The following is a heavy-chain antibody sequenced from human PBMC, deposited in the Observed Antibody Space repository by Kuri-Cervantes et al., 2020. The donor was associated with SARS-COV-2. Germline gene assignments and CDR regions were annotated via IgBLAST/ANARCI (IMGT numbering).Heavy chain of an antibody. J-gene: IGHJ1*01. CDR1: GFTFSNAW. CDR2: ISSSGSTI. Sequence: GESLKISCAASGFTFSNAWMSWVRQAPGKGLEWVSYISSSGSTIYYADSVKGRFTISRDNAKNSLYLQMNSLRAEDTAVYYCARAQNTYGSGSYVYFQHWGQGTLVTVSS. V-gene: IGHV3-11*04. D-gene: IGHD3-10*01. CDR3: ARAQNTYGSGSYVYFQH.